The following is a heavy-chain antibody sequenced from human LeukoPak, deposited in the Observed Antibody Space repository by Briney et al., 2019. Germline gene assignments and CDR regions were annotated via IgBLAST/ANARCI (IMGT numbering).Heavy chain of an antibody. V-gene: IGHV4-38-2*02. Sequence: SETLSLTCTVSGYSISSGYYRGWIRQPPGKGLEWIGSIYHSGSTYYNPSLKSRVTISVDTSKNQLSLKLSSVTAADTAVYYCARVLTTDFDYWGQGTLVTVSS. CDR2: IYHSGST. CDR1: GYSISSGYY. J-gene: IGHJ4*02. CDR3: ARVLTTDFDY. D-gene: IGHD3-3*01.